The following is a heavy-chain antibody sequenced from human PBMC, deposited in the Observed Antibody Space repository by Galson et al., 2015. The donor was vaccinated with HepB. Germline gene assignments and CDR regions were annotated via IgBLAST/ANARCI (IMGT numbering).Heavy chain of an antibody. D-gene: IGHD3-10*01. Sequence: SLRLSCAASGFTFSSYAMSWVRQAPGKGLEWVADIKINQDGDKKYYMDSVKGRFTISRDNAKSSLYLQMDSLRVEDTAVYYCARDLNYGHDYWGQGTLVTVSS. CDR1: GFTFSSYA. CDR3: ARDLNYGHDY. CDR2: IKINQDGDKK. J-gene: IGHJ4*02. V-gene: IGHV3-7*01.